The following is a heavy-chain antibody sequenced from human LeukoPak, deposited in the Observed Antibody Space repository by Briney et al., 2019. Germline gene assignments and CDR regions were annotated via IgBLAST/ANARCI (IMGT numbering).Heavy chain of an antibody. J-gene: IGHJ4*02. CDR2: IIPRANIA. D-gene: IGHD3-22*01. CDR3: ARDRAAPFDSSGVFDY. Sequence: SVKVSCKASGGTFSSYAISWVRQAPGRRPEWLGRIIPRANIAHYAQNFKGRLTITADKSTTAAYMELSSLRSEDTAVYYCARDRAAPFDSSGVFDYWGQGTLVTVSS. CDR1: GGTFSSYA. V-gene: IGHV1-69*04.